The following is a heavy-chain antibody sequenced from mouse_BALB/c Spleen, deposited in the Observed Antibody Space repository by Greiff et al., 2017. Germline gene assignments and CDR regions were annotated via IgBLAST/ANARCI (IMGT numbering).Heavy chain of an antibody. CDR3: TRGATEFAY. CDR2: INPSNGGT. Sequence: VKLVESGAELVKPGASVKLSCKASGYTFTSYYMYWVKQRPGQGLEWIGEINPSNGGTNFNEKFKSKATLTVDKSSSTAYMQLSSLTSEDSAVYYCTRGATEFAYWGQGTLVTVSA. D-gene: IGHD3-1*01. V-gene: IGHV1S81*02. CDR1: GYTFTSYY. J-gene: IGHJ3*01.